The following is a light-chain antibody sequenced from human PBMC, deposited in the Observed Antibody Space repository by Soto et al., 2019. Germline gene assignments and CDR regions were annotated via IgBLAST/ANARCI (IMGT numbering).Light chain of an antibody. CDR3: QQYGSSPLT. J-gene: IGKJ4*01. CDR1: QSLSSTY. CDR2: GAS. V-gene: IGKV3-20*01. Sequence: EIVLTQSPGTLSLSPGERATLSCRASQSLSSTYLAWYQQKPGQAPRLLIYGASSRATGIPDRFSGSGSGTDFPLTISRLEPEDCAVYYCQQYGSSPLTFGGGTRVEIK.